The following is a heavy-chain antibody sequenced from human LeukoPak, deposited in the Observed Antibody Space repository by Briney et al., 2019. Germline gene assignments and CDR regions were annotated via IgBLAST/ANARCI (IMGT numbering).Heavy chain of an antibody. V-gene: IGHV1-46*01. J-gene: IGHJ4*02. CDR2: INPSGGST. D-gene: IGHD2-2*01. Sequence: EASVNVSCKASGYTFTSYYMHWVRPAPGQGLEWMGIINPSGGSTSYAQKFQGRVTMTRDTSTSTVYMELSSLRPEDTAVYYCARVPQLLSVGDYWGQGTLVTVSS. CDR3: ARVPQLLSVGDY. CDR1: GYTFTSYY.